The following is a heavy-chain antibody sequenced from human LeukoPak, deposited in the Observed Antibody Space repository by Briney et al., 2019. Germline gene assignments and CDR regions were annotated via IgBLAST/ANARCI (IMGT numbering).Heavy chain of an antibody. CDR1: GGSISSYY. CDR2: IYYSGST. J-gene: IGHJ6*02. CDR3: AGCSSTSCYRYYYGMDV. D-gene: IGHD2-2*01. Sequence: PSETLSLTCTVSGGSISSYYWSWIRQPTGKGLEWIGYIYYSGSTNYNPSLKSRVTISVDTSKNQFSLKLSSVTAADTAVYYCAGCSSTSCYRYYYGMDVWGQGTTVTVSS. V-gene: IGHV4-59*01.